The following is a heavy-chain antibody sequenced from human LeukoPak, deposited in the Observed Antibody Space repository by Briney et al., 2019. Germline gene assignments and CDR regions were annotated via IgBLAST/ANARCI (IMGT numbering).Heavy chain of an antibody. D-gene: IGHD3-22*01. V-gene: IGHV4-39*01. CDR2: IYYSGST. Sequence: SETLSLTCTVSGGSISSSSYYWGWIRQPPGKGLEWIGSIYYSGSTYYNPSLKSRVTISVDTSKNQFSLKLSSVTAADTAVYYCASTDSSGYEDFGAFDIWGQGTMVTVSS. CDR3: ASTDSSGYEDFGAFDI. J-gene: IGHJ3*02. CDR1: GGSISSSSYY.